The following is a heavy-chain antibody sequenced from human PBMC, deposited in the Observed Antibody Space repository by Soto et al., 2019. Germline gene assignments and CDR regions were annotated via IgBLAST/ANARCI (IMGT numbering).Heavy chain of an antibody. V-gene: IGHV3-7*03. D-gene: IGHD3-10*01. J-gene: IGHJ4*02. CDR3: ARDWGGLGY. Sequence: GGSLRLSCAASGFTFSTYWMTWVRQAPGKGLEWVANIIKDGSEKSYVDSVKGRFIISRDNAKNSLYLEMNSLRVEDTALYYCARDWGGLGYWGQGTLVTVSS. CDR1: GFTFSTYW. CDR2: IIKDGSEK.